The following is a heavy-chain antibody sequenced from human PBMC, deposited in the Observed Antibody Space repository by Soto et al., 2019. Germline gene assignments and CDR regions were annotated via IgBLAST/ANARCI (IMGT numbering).Heavy chain of an antibody. CDR2: INHSGST. V-gene: IGHV4-34*01. D-gene: IGHD6-13*01. Sequence: QVQLQQWGAGLLKPSETLSLTCAVYGGSFSGYYWSRIRQPPGKGLEWIGEINHSGSTNYNPSLKRRVTISVDTSKDQFSLKLGSVTAADTAVYYCARVHRKGSSWYYFDYWGQGTLVTVSS. CDR1: GGSFSGYY. J-gene: IGHJ4*02. CDR3: ARVHRKGSSWYYFDY.